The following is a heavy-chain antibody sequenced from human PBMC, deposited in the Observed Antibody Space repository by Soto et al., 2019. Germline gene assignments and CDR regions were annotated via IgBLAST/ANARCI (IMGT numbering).Heavy chain of an antibody. CDR1: GFSLSTSGVG. CDR3: ANSLLPICGSRGAFAY. D-gene: IGHD5-12*01. V-gene: IGHV2-5*02. J-gene: IGHJ4*02. Sequence: QITLKESGPPLVKPTQTLTLTCTFSGFSLSTSGVGVGWIRQPPGKALEWLALIYWEDDKRYSPSLKSRLTITKHTSKNQVLLTLANMDPVDTATYYCANSLLPICGSRGAFAYWRKGTQVPVSS. CDR2: IYWEDDK.